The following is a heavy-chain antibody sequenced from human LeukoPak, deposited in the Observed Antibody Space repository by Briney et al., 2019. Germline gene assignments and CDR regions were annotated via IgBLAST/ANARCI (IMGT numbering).Heavy chain of an antibody. CDR2: IIPILGIA. CDR3: ARDPANYDPEFDY. Sequence: SVKVSCKASGGTFSSYAISWVRQAPGQGLEWMGRIIPILGIANYAQKFQGRVTITADKSTSTAYMELSSLRSEDTAVYYCARDPANYDPEFDYWGQGTLVTVPS. D-gene: IGHD3-22*01. V-gene: IGHV1-69*04. J-gene: IGHJ4*02. CDR1: GGTFSSYA.